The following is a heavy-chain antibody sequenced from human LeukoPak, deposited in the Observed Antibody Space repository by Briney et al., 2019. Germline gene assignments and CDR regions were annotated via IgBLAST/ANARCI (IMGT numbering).Heavy chain of an antibody. V-gene: IGHV4-34*01. Sequence: SETLSLTCAVYGGSFSGYYWSWIRQPPGKGLEWIGEINHSGSTNLHPSLKSRVTISLDTSKNQFSLKLSPVTAADSAVYYCAARIAAAGQIDYWGQGSLVTVSS. CDR2: INHSGST. D-gene: IGHD6-13*01. CDR3: AARIAAAGQIDY. J-gene: IGHJ4*02. CDR1: GGSFSGYY.